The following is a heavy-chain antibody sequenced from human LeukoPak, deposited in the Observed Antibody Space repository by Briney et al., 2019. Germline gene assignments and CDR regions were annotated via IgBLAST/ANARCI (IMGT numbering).Heavy chain of an antibody. D-gene: IGHD2-15*01. V-gene: IGHV3-23*01. Sequence: GGSLRLSCAASGFTFTTYAMSWVRQAPGKGLEWVSVISDSGGATYYADSVKGRFTISRDNSKNTLYLQMNSLRAENTAVYYCAKGIFRGVNGPIDSWGQGTLVTVSS. CDR1: GFTFTTYA. CDR2: ISDSGGAT. CDR3: AKGIFRGVNGPIDS. J-gene: IGHJ4*02.